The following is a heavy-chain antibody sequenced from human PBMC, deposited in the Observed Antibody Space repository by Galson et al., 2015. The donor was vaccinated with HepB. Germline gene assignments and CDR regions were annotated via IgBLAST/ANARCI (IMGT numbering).Heavy chain of an antibody. CDR2: INPKGRST. D-gene: IGHD2-2*01. Sequence: SVKVSCKASGYTFTTYYMDWVRQAPGQGLEWMGIINPKGRSTSYAQKFQGRVTMTRDTSTSTAYMELSSLRSEDTAVYYCARGGQLDYWGQGTLVTVSS. J-gene: IGHJ4*02. CDR1: GYTFTTYY. V-gene: IGHV1-46*03. CDR3: ARGGQLDY.